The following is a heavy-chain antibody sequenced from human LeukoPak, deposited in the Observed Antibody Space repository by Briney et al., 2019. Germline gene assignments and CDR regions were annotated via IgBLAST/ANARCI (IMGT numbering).Heavy chain of an antibody. V-gene: IGHV3-33*01. CDR3: ARDRVLHYFDY. D-gene: IGHD3-16*01. Sequence: QSGGSLRLSCAASGFTFSSHGMHWVRQAPGKGLEWVAVIWYDGSDKYYADSVKGRFTIPRDNSKNTLYLQMTSLRADDTAVYYCARDRVLHYFDYWGQGALVTVSS. CDR2: IWYDGSDK. J-gene: IGHJ4*02. CDR1: GFTFSSHG.